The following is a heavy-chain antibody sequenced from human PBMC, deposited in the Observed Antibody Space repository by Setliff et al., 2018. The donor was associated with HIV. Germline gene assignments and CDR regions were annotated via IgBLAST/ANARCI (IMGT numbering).Heavy chain of an antibody. V-gene: IGHV4-59*01. D-gene: IGHD5-12*01. CDR3: ARDGYNYKKGTSYMDV. CDR2: LYYTGRA. Sequence: SETLSLTCTVSGGSINNYFWSWIRQPPGKGLEWLGCLYYTGRANYNPSLKSRLTVSVDTYKNQFSLKLSSVTAADTAVYYCARDGYNYKKGTSYMDVWGKGTTVTVSS. CDR1: GGSINNYF. J-gene: IGHJ6*03.